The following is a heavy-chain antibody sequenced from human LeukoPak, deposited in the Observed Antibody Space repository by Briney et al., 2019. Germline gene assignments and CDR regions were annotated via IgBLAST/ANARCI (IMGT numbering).Heavy chain of an antibody. J-gene: IGHJ5*02. CDR3: ARHSSSNWFDP. D-gene: IGHD6-13*01. CDR1: GLTFSTYA. CDR2: IYYSGST. Sequence: GSLRLSCAASGLTFSTYAMSWVRQPPGKGREWIGSIYYSGSTYYNPSLKSRVTISVDTSKNQFSLKLSSVTAADTAVYYCARHSSSNWFDPWGQGTLVTVSS. V-gene: IGHV4-39*01.